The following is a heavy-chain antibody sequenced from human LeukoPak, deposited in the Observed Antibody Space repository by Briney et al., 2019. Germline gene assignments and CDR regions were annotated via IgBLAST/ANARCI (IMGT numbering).Heavy chain of an antibody. D-gene: IGHD3-22*01. V-gene: IGHV3-30*04. CDR1: GFTFSSYA. CDR3: ARAARITMIVVVIDGFFDY. Sequence: GGSLRLSCAASGFTFSSYAMHWVRQAPGKGLEWVAVISYDGSNKYYADSVKGRFTISRDNSKNTLYLQMNSLRAEDTAVYYCARAARITMIVVVIDGFFDYWGQGTLVTVSS. CDR2: ISYDGSNK. J-gene: IGHJ4*02.